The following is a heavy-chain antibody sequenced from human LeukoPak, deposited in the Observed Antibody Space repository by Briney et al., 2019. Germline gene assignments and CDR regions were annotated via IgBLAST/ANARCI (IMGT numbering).Heavy chain of an antibody. CDR2: ISGSSGSS. CDR3: AKGWFRELTQR. J-gene: IGHJ4*02. Sequence: PGGSLRLSCAASGFTFSSYAMSWVRQAPGKGLEWVSAISGSSGSSYYADSVKGRFTISRDNSKNTPYLQMNSLRAEDTAVYYCAKGWFRELTQRWGQGTLVTVSS. CDR1: GFTFSSYA. V-gene: IGHV3-23*01. D-gene: IGHD3-10*01.